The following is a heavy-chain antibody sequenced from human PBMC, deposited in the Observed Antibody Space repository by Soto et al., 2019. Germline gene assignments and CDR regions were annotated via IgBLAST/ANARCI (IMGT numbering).Heavy chain of an antibody. CDR1: GWSGSGYN. J-gene: IGHJ6*02. CDR2: INHSGST. Sequence: XEALSLTCTVYGWSGSGYNWSWIRQPPGKGLDWIGEINHSGSTNYNPSLKSRVTISVDTSKNQFSLKLSSVTAADTAVYYCARNNWNDGRSDYYYGMDAWGQGNTVTVSS. D-gene: IGHD1-1*01. V-gene: IGHV4-34*01. CDR3: ARNNWNDGRSDYYYGMDA.